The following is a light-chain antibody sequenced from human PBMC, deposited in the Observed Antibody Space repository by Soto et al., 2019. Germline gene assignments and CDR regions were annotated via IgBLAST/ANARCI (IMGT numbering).Light chain of an antibody. Sequence: ETVLAPSPAPPSVSPGERATLSCRASQSVSSNLAWYQQKPGQAPRLLIYGASTRATGIPARISGSGSGTDFTLTISSLEPEDFAVYFCQQRSKWPPITFGQGTRLEIK. CDR1: QSVSSN. CDR3: QQRSKWPPIT. CDR2: GAS. V-gene: IGKV3-11*01. J-gene: IGKJ5*01.